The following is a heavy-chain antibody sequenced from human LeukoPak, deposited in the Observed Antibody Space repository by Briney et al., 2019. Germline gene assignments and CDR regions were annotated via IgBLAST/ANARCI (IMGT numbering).Heavy chain of an antibody. D-gene: IGHD3-22*01. CDR1: GYTFTGYY. Sequence: ASVKVSCKASGYTFTGYYMHWVRQAPGQGLEWMGWINPNSGGTYYAQKFQGRVTMTSDTSISTAYMELSSLRSDDTAVYYCTSDTYYYDSTGLGHWFDPWGQGTLVTVSS. CDR3: TSDTYYYDSTGLGHWFDP. J-gene: IGHJ5*02. V-gene: IGHV1-2*02. CDR2: INPNSGGT.